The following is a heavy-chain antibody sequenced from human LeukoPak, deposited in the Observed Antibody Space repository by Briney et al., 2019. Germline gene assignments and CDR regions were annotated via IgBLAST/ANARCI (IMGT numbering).Heavy chain of an antibody. CDR2: ISAYNGNT. D-gene: IGHD5-24*01. V-gene: IGHV1-18*01. J-gene: IGHJ4*02. Sequence: GASVKVSCKASGYTFTSYGIIWVLQAPGQGLGGMGWISAYNGNTNYVQKLHGRVTMTPDTSTSTAYMELRSLRSDATAVYYCARGHYRWLQLRGYFDYWGQGTLVTVSS. CDR1: GYTFTSYG. CDR3: ARGHYRWLQLRGYFDY.